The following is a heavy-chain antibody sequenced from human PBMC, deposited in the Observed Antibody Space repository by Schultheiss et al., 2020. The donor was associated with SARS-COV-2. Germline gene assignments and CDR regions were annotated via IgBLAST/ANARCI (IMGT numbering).Heavy chain of an antibody. D-gene: IGHD5-12*01. CDR1: GYTFTGYY. V-gene: IGHV1-2*06. CDR2: INPNSGGT. Sequence: GESLKISCKASGYTFTGYYMHWVRQAPGQGLEWMGRINPNSGGTNYAQKFQGRVTITADESTSTAYMELSSLRAEDTAVYYCAKGIVATLARYYYYGMDVWGQGTTVTVSS. J-gene: IGHJ6*02. CDR3: AKGIVATLARYYYYGMDV.